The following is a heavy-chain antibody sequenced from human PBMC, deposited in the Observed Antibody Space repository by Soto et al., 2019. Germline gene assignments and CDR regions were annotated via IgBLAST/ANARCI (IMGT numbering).Heavy chain of an antibody. CDR1: GFTFSSYA. D-gene: IGHD3-3*01. Sequence: GGSLRLSCAASGFTFSSYAMSWVRQAPGKGLEWVSAISGSGGSTYYADSVKGRFTISRDNSKNTLYLQMNSLRAEDTAVYYSAKGYNFYSWSGLGRQNDAIHISGQGTIVSVSS. V-gene: IGHV3-23*01. CDR3: AKGYNFYSWSGLGRQNDAIHI. J-gene: IGHJ3*02. CDR2: ISGSGGST.